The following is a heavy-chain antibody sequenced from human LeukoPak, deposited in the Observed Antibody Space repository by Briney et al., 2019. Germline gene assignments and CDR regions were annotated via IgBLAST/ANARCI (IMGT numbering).Heavy chain of an antibody. D-gene: IGHD1-26*01. V-gene: IGHV3-7*01. CDR3: KSGGAAPGSFDY. J-gene: IGHJ4*01. CDR2: IKHDGSEQ. CDR1: GFTFTTYW. Sequence: GSLRLSCAASGFTFTTYWMSWMRQAPGKGLQWVANIKHDGSEQYYVDSVKGRFTISRDSAKNSLFLQMNSLGVEDTAVYYCKSGGAAPGSFDYWGHGALVTVSS.